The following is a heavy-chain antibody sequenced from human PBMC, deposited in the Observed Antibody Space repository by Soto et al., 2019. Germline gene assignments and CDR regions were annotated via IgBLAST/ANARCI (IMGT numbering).Heavy chain of an antibody. J-gene: IGHJ4*01. CDR2: IHHRGTII. CDR3: ARDHGWEPHFDY. CDR1: GFTFASYE. D-gene: IGHD1-26*01. Sequence: GGSLRLSCAASGFTFASYEMNWVRQAPGKGLEWISYIHHRGTIIYYADSVQGRFTISRDNAKNLLFLQMNSLRADDTAVYYCARDHGWEPHFDYWAQRTLVPVSP. V-gene: IGHV3-48*03.